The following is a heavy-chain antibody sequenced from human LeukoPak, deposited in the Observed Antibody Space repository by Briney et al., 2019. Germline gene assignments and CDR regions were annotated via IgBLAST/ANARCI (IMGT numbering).Heavy chain of an antibody. J-gene: IGHJ5*02. D-gene: IGHD7-27*01. V-gene: IGHV4-59*02. CDR2: VHHSGNS. Sequence: SETLSLTCTVSGASVTDYYWSWIRQSPGKGLEWMSYVHHSGNSDYNPSLRSRVTTSLDTSKNQFSLNLISVTAADTAVYYCTRGHWGLQSWSQGTLVTVSS. CDR3: TRGHWGLQS. CDR1: GASVTDYY.